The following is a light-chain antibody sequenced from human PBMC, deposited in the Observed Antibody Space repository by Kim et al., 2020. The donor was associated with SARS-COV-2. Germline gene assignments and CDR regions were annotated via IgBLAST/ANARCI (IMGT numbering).Light chain of an antibody. CDR2: EVN. CDR3: SSFAGSNNV. J-gene: IGLJ1*01. V-gene: IGLV2-8*01. CDR1: SSDVGGYNF. Sequence: QSALTQPASASGSPGQSVTISCTGTSSDVGGYNFVSWYQQHPGKAPKLMIYEVNKRPSGVPDRFSGSKSGNTASLTVSGLQAEDEADYYCSSFAGSNNVFGTGTKLT.